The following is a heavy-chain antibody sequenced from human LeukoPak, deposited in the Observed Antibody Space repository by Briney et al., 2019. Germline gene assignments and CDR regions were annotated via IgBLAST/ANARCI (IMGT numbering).Heavy chain of an antibody. CDR1: GFTFSSYG. J-gene: IGHJ5*02. V-gene: IGHV3-30*02. CDR3: AKDPPGIAGATSGYNWFDP. CDR2: IRYDGSNK. D-gene: IGHD1-26*01. Sequence: PGGSLRLSCAASGFTFSSYGMHWVRQAPGKGLEWVAFIRYDGSNKYYADSVKGRFTISRDNSKNTLYLQMNSLRAEDTAVYYCAKDPPGIAGATSGYNWFDPWGQGTLVTVSS.